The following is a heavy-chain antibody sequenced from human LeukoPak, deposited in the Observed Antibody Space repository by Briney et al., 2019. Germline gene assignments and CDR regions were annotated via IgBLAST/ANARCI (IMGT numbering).Heavy chain of an antibody. D-gene: IGHD2-15*01. CDR2: MNPNSGNT. Sequence: VSVKVSCKASGYTFTSYDINWVRQATGQGLGWMGWMNPNSGNTDYAQKYQGRVTINRNPSISTAYMELSSLRSEDTAVYYCAKDQRVAASPFDYWGQGPLVTVSS. CDR3: AKDQRVAASPFDY. V-gene: IGHV1-8*03. J-gene: IGHJ4*02. CDR1: GYTFTSYD.